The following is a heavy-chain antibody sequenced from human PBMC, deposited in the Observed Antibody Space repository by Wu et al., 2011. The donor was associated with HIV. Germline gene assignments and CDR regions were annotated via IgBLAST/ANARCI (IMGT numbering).Heavy chain of an antibody. V-gene: IGHV1-69*06. Sequence: QVQLVQSETEVKKPGSSLKVSCKASGGTFSSYAISWVRQAPGQGLQWMGGIIPLFGTAHYAQKFQGRVTLTADKSTSTAYMELSSLRSEDTAVYYCARDSTVTRIRLYYYYMDVWGKGTTVTVSS. CDR2: IIPLFGTA. CDR3: ARDSTVTRIRLYYYYMDV. CDR1: GGTFSSYA. D-gene: IGHD4-17*01. J-gene: IGHJ6*03.